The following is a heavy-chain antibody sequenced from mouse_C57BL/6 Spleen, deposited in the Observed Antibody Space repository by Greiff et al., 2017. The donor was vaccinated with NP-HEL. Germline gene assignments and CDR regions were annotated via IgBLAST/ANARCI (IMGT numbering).Heavy chain of an antibody. CDR2: ISYDGSN. CDR1: GYSITSGYY. J-gene: IGHJ4*01. CDR3: ARDQGVRDY. V-gene: IGHV3-6*01. Sequence: EVQLVESGPGLVKPSQSLSLTCSVTGYSITSGYYWNWIRQFPGNKLEWMGYISYDGSNNYNPSLKNRISITRDTSKNQFFLKLNSVTTEDTATYYCARDQGVRDYWGQGTSVTVSS. D-gene: IGHD5-1*01.